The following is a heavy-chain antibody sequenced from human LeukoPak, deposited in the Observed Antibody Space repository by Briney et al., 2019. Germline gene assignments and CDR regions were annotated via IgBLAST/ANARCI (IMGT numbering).Heavy chain of an antibody. J-gene: IGHJ4*02. D-gene: IGHD3-10*01. V-gene: IGHV3-66*01. Sequence: SGGSLRLSCAASGFTVSSNYMSWVRQAPGKGLEWVSVIYSGGSTYYADSVKGRFTISRDNSKNTLYLQMNSLRAEDTAVYYCARDIYGSGGPSSYYLSLGYWGQGTLVTVSS. CDR1: GFTVSSNY. CDR2: IYSGGST. CDR3: ARDIYGSGGPSSYYLSLGY.